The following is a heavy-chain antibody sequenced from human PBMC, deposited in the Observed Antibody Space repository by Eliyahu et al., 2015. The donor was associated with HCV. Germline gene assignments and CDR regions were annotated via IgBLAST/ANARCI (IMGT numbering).Heavy chain of an antibody. D-gene: IGHD5-18*01. CDR2: TNHSGST. CDR1: GGSFSDYY. J-gene: IGHJ2*01. Sequence: QVQLQQWGAGLLKPSETLSLTCAVYGGSFSDYYWSWIRQPPGKGLEWIGETNHSGSTSYNPSLKSRVTISVDTSKNQFSLKLSSVTAADTAVYYCARGKRRGYSYAAFDLWGRGTLVTVSS. V-gene: IGHV4-34*01. CDR3: ARGKRRGYSYAAFDL.